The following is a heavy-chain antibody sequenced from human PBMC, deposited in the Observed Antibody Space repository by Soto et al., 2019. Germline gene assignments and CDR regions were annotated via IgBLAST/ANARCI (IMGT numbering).Heavy chain of an antibody. Sequence: QVQLQESGPGLVKPSETLSLTCTVSGGSISSDYWSWIRQPPGKGLEWIGYIYYSGSTNYNPSLKSRVTRSVDTSTNQCSLTLRSVTAADTAVYYCARLGRYCSGGRCYAWFDPWGQGTLVPVSS. D-gene: IGHD2-15*01. CDR3: ARLGRYCSGGRCYAWFDP. CDR1: GGSISSDY. V-gene: IGHV4-59*08. CDR2: IYYSGST. J-gene: IGHJ5*02.